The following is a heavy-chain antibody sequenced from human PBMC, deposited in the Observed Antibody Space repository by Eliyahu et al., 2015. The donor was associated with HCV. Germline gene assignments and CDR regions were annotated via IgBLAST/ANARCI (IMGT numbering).Heavy chain of an antibody. J-gene: IGHJ5*02. CDR1: GFTFSSYA. CDR3: AKARDDDPQASFGH. D-gene: IGHD3-16*01. V-gene: IGHV3-23*01. CDR2: VSGSGGST. Sequence: EVQVLESGGGLAQPGGSLRLSCAASGFTFSSYAMSWVRQAPGKGLEWVSGVSGSGGSTYYADSVKGRFTISRDNSKNTVYLQMNRLRTDDTAIYYCAKARDDDPQASFGHWGQGTLVTVSS.